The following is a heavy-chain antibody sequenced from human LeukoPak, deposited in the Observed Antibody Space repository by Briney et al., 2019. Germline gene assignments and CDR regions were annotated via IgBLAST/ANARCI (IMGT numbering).Heavy chain of an antibody. V-gene: IGHV4-4*02. J-gene: IGHJ3*02. D-gene: IGHD2-2*02. Sequence: SETLSLTCAVSGGSISSNNWWIWVRQSPEKGLEWIGEIYHDGSTNYNPSLKSRVTISMDKSKNQLSLKLNFVTAADTAVYYCARALPLCSSTSCYTSSGAFDIWGQGTMVTVSS. CDR2: IYHDGST. CDR3: ARALPLCSSTSCYTSSGAFDI. CDR1: GGSISSNNW.